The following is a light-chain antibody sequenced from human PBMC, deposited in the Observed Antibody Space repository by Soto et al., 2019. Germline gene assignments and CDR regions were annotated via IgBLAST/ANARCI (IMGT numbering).Light chain of an antibody. CDR2: DAS. CDR1: QSIYDK. J-gene: IGKJ4*01. CDR3: QQYNRWPLT. V-gene: IGKV3-15*01. Sequence: EIVMTQSPATLSVSPGERVSLSCRASQSIYDKLAWYQQKPGQTPRLLIYDASTRATGISGSFSGSGSGTEFTLTISSLQSEDFAVYYCQQYNRWPLTFGGGT.